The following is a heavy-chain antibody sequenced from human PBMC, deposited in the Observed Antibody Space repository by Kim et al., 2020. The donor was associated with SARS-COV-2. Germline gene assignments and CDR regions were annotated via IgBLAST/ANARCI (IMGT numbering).Heavy chain of an antibody. D-gene: IGHD6-13*01. J-gene: IGHJ5*01. V-gene: IGHV3-33*01. CDR3: ARGRGSSWYWFDS. Sequence: YADSGKGRFTISRDNSKNTLYLQMNSLRVEDTAVYYCARGRGSSWYWFDSWGQGTLVTVSS.